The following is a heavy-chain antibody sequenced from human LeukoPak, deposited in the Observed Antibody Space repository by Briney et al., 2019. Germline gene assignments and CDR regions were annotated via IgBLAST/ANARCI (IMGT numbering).Heavy chain of an antibody. V-gene: IGHV1-18*01. CDR3: EREDLASCGGDCYSYWFDP. Sequence: ASVKVSCKASGYTFTSYGMSWVRQAPGKGLEWVGWISAYDGSTNYAQKLQGRVTMTTDTSTSTVYMELTSMRRHDTGLYNCEREDLASCGGDCYSYWFDPWGQGTLVTVSS. D-gene: IGHD2-21*02. CDR1: GYTFTSYG. J-gene: IGHJ5*02. CDR2: ISAYDGST.